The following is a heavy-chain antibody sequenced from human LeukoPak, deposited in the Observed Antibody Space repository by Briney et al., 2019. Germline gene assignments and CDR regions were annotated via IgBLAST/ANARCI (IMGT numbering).Heavy chain of an antibody. CDR1: GGSISNSY. V-gene: IGHV4-59*08. CDR2: MYYSGST. Sequence: PSETLSLTCTFSGGSISNSYWGWIRQPPGKGLEWIGYMYYSGSTNYNPSLKSRVTISVDTSKNQLSLRLSSVTAADTALYYCARQVVTDYFDFWGQGTLVTVSS. D-gene: IGHD2-21*02. CDR3: ARQVVTDYFDF. J-gene: IGHJ4*02.